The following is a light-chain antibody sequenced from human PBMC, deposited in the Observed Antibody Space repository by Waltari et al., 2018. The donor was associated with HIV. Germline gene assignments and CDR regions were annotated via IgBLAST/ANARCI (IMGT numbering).Light chain of an antibody. V-gene: IGKV3-15*01. CDR3: QQYNTWPRT. Sequence: EIVMTQSPATLSLSPGERVTLSCRASQSVITNLAWYQQKFGQPPRLLIYATSIRATNIPARFSGGGSGTEFTLTISSLQSEDFAIYYCQQYNTWPRTFGQGTKVEV. CDR2: ATS. CDR1: QSVITN. J-gene: IGKJ1*01.